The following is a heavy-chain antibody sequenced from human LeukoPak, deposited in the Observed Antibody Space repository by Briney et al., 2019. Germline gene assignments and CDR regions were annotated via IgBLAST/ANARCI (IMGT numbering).Heavy chain of an antibody. CDR3: AKDSGDYANYAVIDY. J-gene: IGHJ4*02. Sequence: GGSLRLSCAASGFTFSSYGIHWGRQAPGKGLEWVAFIRYDGGVEYYADSVKGQFTISRDNSKNTLYLQMNSLRTEDTAVYYCAKDSGDYANYAVIDYWGQGTLVTVSS. D-gene: IGHD4-11*01. CDR2: IRYDGGVE. V-gene: IGHV3-30*02. CDR1: GFTFSSYG.